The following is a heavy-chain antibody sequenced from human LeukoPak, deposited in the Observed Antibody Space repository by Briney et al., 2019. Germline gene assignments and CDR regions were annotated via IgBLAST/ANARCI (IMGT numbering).Heavy chain of an antibody. Sequence: PGGSLRLSCAASGFTFSSYGMHWVRQAPGKGLEWVAFIRYVGSNKYYADSVKGRFTISRDNSKNTLYLKMNSLRAEDTAVYYCAKARLRGATDYWGQGTLVTVSS. D-gene: IGHD1-26*01. V-gene: IGHV3-30*02. CDR2: IRYVGSNK. CDR3: AKARLRGATDY. J-gene: IGHJ4*02. CDR1: GFTFSSYG.